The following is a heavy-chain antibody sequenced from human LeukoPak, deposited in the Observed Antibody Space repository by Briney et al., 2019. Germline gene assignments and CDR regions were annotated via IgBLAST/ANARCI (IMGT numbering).Heavy chain of an antibody. CDR1: GFTFSSYA. Sequence: GGSLRLSCAASGFTFSSYAMHWVRQAPGKGLEWVAVISYDGSNKYYADSVKGRFTISRDNSKNTLYLQMNSLRAEDTAVYYCARDSRSGYWGQGTLVTVSS. CDR2: ISYDGSNK. J-gene: IGHJ4*02. V-gene: IGHV3-30*04. D-gene: IGHD1-26*01. CDR3: ARDSRSGY.